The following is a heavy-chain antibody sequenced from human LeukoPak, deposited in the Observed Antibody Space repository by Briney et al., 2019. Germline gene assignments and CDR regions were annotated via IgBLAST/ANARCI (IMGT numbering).Heavy chain of an antibody. Sequence: SETLSLTCTVSGGSTSSSSYYWGWIRQPPGKGLEWIGSIYYSGSTYYNPSLKSRVTISVDTSKNQFSLKLSSVTAADTAVYYCARLGGDFWSGFEGGNVYWGQGTLVTVSS. D-gene: IGHD3-3*01. V-gene: IGHV4-39*01. CDR3: ARLGGDFWSGFEGGNVY. J-gene: IGHJ4*02. CDR2: IYYSGST. CDR1: GGSTSSSSYY.